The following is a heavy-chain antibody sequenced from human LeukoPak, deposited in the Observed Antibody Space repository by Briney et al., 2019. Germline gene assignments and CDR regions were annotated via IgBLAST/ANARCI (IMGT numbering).Heavy chain of an antibody. J-gene: IGHJ4*02. CDR3: ARQIFGVVIGPFDY. D-gene: IGHD3-3*01. V-gene: IGHV4-4*07. Sequence: PSETLSLTCSVSGGSISSHYWSWIRQPAGKGLEWIGRIYTSGSTNYNPSLKSRVTMSVDTSKNQFSLKLSSVTASDTAMYYCARQIFGVVIGPFDYWGQGTLVTVSS. CDR1: GGSISSHY. CDR2: IYTSGST.